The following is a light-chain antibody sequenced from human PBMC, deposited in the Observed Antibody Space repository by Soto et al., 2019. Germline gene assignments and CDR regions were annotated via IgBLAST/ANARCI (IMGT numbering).Light chain of an antibody. CDR1: GTDVGTYNC. V-gene: IGLV2-23*02. CDR2: EVT. CDR3: CSFAGRKKWV. Sequence: QSALTQPASVSGSPGQSITISCTGSGTDVGTYNCVSWFHRHPGKAPQLIIYEVTERPSGVSPRFSGPNAVNTASLTSSGLRAEDEADYFCCSFAGRKKWVFGGRSKLTVL. J-gene: IGLJ3*02.